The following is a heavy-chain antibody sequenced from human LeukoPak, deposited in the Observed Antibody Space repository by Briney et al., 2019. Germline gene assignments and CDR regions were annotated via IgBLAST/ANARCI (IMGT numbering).Heavy chain of an antibody. CDR3: ARVQGDGYNEYYYYYGMDV. CDR1: GFTFSSYG. D-gene: IGHD5-24*01. J-gene: IGHJ6*02. V-gene: IGHV3-30*03. Sequence: GRSLRLSCAASGFTFSSYGMHWVRQAPGKGLEWVAVISSDGSNKYYADSVKGRFTISRDNSKNTLYLQMNSLRAEDTAVYYCARVQGDGYNEYYYYYGMDVWGQGTTVTVSS. CDR2: ISSDGSNK.